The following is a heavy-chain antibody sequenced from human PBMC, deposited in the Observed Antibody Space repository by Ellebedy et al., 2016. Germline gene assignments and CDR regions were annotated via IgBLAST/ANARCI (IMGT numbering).Heavy chain of an antibody. CDR2: ISGNGANT. D-gene: IGHD2-15*01. Sequence: GESLKISCAASGFTFNSYAMSWVRRAPGKGLEWVASISGNGANTQYADSVKGRFAVSSDTSKTTVYLEMNSLRGEDTALYYCARGIGPGRAVVVPETCGFAFWGPGTQVTVSS. V-gene: IGHV3-23*01. CDR1: GFTFNSYA. J-gene: IGHJ4*02. CDR3: ARGIGPGRAVVVPETCGFAF.